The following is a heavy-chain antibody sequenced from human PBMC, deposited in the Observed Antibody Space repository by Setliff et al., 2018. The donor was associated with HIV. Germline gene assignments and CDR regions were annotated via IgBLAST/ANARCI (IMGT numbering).Heavy chain of an antibody. CDR2: INHSGNT. Sequence: SETLSLTCTVSGGSISSNSYYWGWIRQPTGKGLEWIGEINHSGNTNYNPSLQSRVTISVDTSKNQFSQKLSSVTAADTAVYYCARGLSFYDPGGFDYWGQGTLVTVSS. CDR1: GGSISSNSYY. J-gene: IGHJ4*02. D-gene: IGHD3-22*01. V-gene: IGHV4-39*07. CDR3: ARGLSFYDPGGFDY.